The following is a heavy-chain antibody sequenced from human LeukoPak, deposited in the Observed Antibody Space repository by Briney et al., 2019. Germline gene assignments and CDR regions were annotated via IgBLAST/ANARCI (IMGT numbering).Heavy chain of an antibody. CDR3: AREYSSGWYYFDY. D-gene: IGHD6-19*01. J-gene: IGHJ4*02. Sequence: GGSLRLSCAASGFTFSSYAMHWVRQAPGKGLEWVAVISYDGSNKYYADSVKGRFTISRDNSKNTLYLQMNSLRAEDTAVYYCAREYSSGWYYFDYWGQGTLVTVSS. CDR1: GFTFSSYA. V-gene: IGHV3-30*04. CDR2: ISYDGSNK.